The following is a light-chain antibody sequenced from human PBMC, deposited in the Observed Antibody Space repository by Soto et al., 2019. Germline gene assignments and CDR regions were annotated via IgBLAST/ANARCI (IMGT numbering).Light chain of an antibody. J-gene: IGKJ5*01. CDR3: QQYGGSPAIT. V-gene: IGKV3-20*01. Sequence: EIAMTQSPATLSVSTGERATLSCRASQSVSSSFLAWYQQKVGQAPRLLIYDASSRATGIPDRFRASASGTDFTLTISRLEPEDFAVYFCQQYGGSPAITFGQGTRLEIK. CDR2: DAS. CDR1: QSVSSSF.